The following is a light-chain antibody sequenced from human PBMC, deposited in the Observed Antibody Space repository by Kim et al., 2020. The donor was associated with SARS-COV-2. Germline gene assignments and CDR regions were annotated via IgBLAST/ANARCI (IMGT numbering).Light chain of an antibody. CDR2: KDT. V-gene: IGLV3-1*01. J-gene: IGLJ3*02. CDR3: QAWASGTGV. CDR1: KSGDEY. Sequence: SYELTQPPSVSVSPGQTASITCSGDKSGDEYACLNQQKPGQCPVLVIYKDTKRPSGTPVRYSGSNSGNTATLTISGSQAQDEADSYCQAWASGTGVYGGG.